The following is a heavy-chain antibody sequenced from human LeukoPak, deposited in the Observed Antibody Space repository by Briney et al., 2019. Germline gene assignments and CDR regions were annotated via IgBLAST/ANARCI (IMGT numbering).Heavy chain of an antibody. J-gene: IGHJ5*02. V-gene: IGHV1-2*02. CDR1: GYTFTGYY. Sequence: GASVKVSCKASGYTFTGYYIHWVRQAPGQGLEWMGWINPKNGGTRFAQKFQGRVTMTRDTSISTAYMELSSLRSDDTAVYYCATKKTPLYCGGGCYSGLGWFDPWGQGTLITVSS. D-gene: IGHD2-21*02. CDR3: ATKKTPLYCGGGCYSGLGWFDP. CDR2: INPKNGGT.